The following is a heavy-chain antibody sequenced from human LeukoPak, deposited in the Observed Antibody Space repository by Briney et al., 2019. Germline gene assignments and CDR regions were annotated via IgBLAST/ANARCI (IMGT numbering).Heavy chain of an antibody. CDR3: ARAPDGSSHRAFDI. D-gene: IGHD3-10*01. J-gene: IGHJ3*02. CDR2: ISSDGSNK. V-gene: IGHV3-30*03. CDR1: GFSFSSYG. Sequence: GGSLRLSCAASGFSFSSYGIHWVRQAPGKGLEWVAAISSDGSNKHFADSVKGRFTISRDNSKNTLYLQMNSLRAEDTAVYYCARAPDGSSHRAFDIWGQGTMVTVSS.